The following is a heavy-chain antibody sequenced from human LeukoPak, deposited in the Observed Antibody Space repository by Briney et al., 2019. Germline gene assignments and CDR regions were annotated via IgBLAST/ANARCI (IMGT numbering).Heavy chain of an antibody. V-gene: IGHV4-38-2*02. Sequence: SETLSLTCTVSGYSISSGYYWGWIRQPPGKGLEWSGSIYHSGSTYYNPSRKSRVTISVDTSKNQSSLKLSSVTAADTAVYYCARVDSSGYSAFDYWGQGTLVTVSS. CDR3: ARVDSSGYSAFDY. CDR2: IYHSGST. J-gene: IGHJ4*02. CDR1: GYSISSGYY. D-gene: IGHD3-22*01.